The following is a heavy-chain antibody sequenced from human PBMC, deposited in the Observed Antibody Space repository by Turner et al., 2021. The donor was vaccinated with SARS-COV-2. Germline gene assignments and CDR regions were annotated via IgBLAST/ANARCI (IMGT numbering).Heavy chain of an antibody. J-gene: IGHJ6*02. CDR2: ISSRSSYI. CDR1: EFTFGSYI. Sequence: EEQLVESGGGLVKPGGALRLSCSASEFTFGSYIMNWVRQTPGKGLEWVSSISSRSSYIYYADSVKGRFTISRDNAKDSLYLQMNSLRAEDTAVYYCARGSPGEDFYYYGMGVWGQGTTVTVSS. D-gene: IGHD1-1*01. CDR3: ARGSPGEDFYYYGMGV. V-gene: IGHV3-21*01.